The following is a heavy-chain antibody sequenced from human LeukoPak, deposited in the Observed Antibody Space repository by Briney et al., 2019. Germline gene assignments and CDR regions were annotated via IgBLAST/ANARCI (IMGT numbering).Heavy chain of an antibody. D-gene: IGHD2-15*01. V-gene: IGHV3-21*01. Sequence: GGSLRLSCAASGFTFDDYAMHWVRQAPGKGLEWVSGISSSSSYIYYADSVKGRFTISRDNAKNSLYLQMNSLRAEDTAVYYCARRYCSGGSCYTDYWGQGTLVTVSS. CDR2: ISSSSSYI. J-gene: IGHJ4*02. CDR1: GFTFDDYA. CDR3: ARRYCSGGSCYTDY.